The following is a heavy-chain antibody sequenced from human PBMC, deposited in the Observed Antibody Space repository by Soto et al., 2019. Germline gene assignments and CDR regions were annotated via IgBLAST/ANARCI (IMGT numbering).Heavy chain of an antibody. V-gene: IGHV4-38-2*01. CDR3: VRSGDDYASYIDS. CDR2: INHSVKT. CDR1: GYSISTGYY. J-gene: IGHJ5*01. Sequence: NPSETLSLTCGGCGYSISTGYYWAWSRQPPGKGLEWIGSINHSVKTYYNTSLRSRVTFSVDTSKNQLYLKLSSVTAADTAVYYCVRSGDDYASYIDSCGQGTLVAVFS. D-gene: IGHD4-17*01.